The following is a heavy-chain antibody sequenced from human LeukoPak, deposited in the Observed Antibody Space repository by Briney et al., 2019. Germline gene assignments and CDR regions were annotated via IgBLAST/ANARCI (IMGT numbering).Heavy chain of an antibody. CDR1: GGSFSGYY. CDR3: ARQVPAADY. CDR2: INHSGST. D-gene: IGHD2-2*01. V-gene: IGHV4-34*01. Sequence: SETLSLTCAVYGGSFSGYYWSWIRQPPGKGLEWIGEINHSGSTNYNPSLKSRVTISVDTSKNQFSLKLSSVTAADTAVYYCARQVPAADYWGQGTLVTVSS. J-gene: IGHJ4*02.